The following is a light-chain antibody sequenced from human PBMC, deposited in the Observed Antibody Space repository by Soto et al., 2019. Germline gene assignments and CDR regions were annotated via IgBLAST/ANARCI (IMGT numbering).Light chain of an antibody. CDR2: EDN. CDR3: QSYDATKQV. CDR1: SGSIASNY. J-gene: IGLJ3*02. Sequence: NFMLTQPHSVSESPGKTVIISCTRSSGSIASNYVQWYQQRPGSSPTTVIYEDNQRPSGVPDRFSGSIDSSSNSASLTISGQETEDGADYYCQSYDATKQVFGGGTKVTVL. V-gene: IGLV6-57*01.